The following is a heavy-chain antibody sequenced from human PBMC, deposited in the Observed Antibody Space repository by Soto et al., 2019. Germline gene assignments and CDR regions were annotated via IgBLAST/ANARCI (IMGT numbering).Heavy chain of an antibody. CDR1: GGSISSSSYF. D-gene: IGHD2-21*02. Sequence: QLQLQESGPGLVKPSETLSLTCSVSGGSISSSSYFWGWIRQPPGKGLEWIGSIYYSGSTYYNPSLKSLVAVSADTSKTQLSLKLSSVTAADTAVYYGARHPSDFWFDPWGQGTLVTVSS. V-gene: IGHV4-39*01. CDR3: ARHPSDFWFDP. J-gene: IGHJ5*02. CDR2: IYYSGST.